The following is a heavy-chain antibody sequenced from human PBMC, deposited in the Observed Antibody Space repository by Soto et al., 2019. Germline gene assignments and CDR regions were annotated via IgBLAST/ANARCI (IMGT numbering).Heavy chain of an antibody. CDR2: IYPGDSDT. J-gene: IGHJ4*02. CDR3: AGPPYYYDSSGYYYFDY. CDR1: GYSFTSYW. D-gene: IGHD3-22*01. Sequence: GESLKISCKGSGYSFTSYWIGWVRQMPGKGLEWMGIIYPGDSDTRYSPSFQGQVTISADKSISTAYLQWSSLKASDTAMYYCAGPPYYYDSSGYYYFDYWGQGTLVTVSS. V-gene: IGHV5-51*01.